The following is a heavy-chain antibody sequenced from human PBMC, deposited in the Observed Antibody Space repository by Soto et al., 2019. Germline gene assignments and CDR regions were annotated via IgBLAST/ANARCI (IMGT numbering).Heavy chain of an antibody. CDR2: IYHSGST. D-gene: IGHD3-10*01. V-gene: IGHV4-30-2*01. J-gene: IGHJ5*02. CDR1: GGSISSGGYS. Sequence: TLSLTCAVSGGSISSGGYSWSWIRQPPGKGLEWIGYIYHSGSTYYNPSLKSRVTISVDRSKNQFSLKLSSVTAADTAVYYCARAREATGYYYGSGSYGSRLDPWGQGTLVTVSS. CDR3: ARAREATGYYYGSGSYGSRLDP.